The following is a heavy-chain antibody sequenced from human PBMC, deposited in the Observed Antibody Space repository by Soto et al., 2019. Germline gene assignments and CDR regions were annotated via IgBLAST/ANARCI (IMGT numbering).Heavy chain of an antibody. D-gene: IGHD5-12*01. CDR1: GFTFSSYS. CDR2: ISSSSSTI. CDR3: ARKGSGYDPDYYYGMDV. Sequence: PGGSLRLSCAASGFTFSSYSMNWVRQAPGKGLEWVSYISSSSSTIYYADSVKGRFTISRDNAKNSLYLQMNSLRAEDTAVYYCARKGSGYDPDYYYGMDVWGQGTTVTVSS. V-gene: IGHV3-48*01. J-gene: IGHJ6*02.